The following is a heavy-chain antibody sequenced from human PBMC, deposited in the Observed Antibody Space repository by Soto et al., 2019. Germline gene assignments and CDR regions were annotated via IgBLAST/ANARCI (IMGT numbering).Heavy chain of an antibody. J-gene: IGHJ6*02. Sequence: SETLSLTCTVSGGSIRSSSYYWGWIRQPPGKGLEWIGSIYYSGSTYYNPSLKSRVTISVDTSKNQFSLKLSSVTAADTAVYYCLAATGAYYYYYGMDVWGQGTTVTVSS. V-gene: IGHV4-39*01. CDR2: IYYSGST. CDR1: GGSIRSSSYY. D-gene: IGHD2-15*01. CDR3: LAATGAYYYYYGMDV.